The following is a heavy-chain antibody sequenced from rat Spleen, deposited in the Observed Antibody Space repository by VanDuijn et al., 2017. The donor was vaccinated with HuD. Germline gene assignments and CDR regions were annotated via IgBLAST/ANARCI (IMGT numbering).Heavy chain of an antibody. J-gene: IGHJ3*01. CDR2: IIYDGSRT. Sequence: EVQLVESGGGLVQPGRSLKLSCAASGFTFSDYNMAWVRQSPKKGLEWVSPIIYDGSRTFYRDSVKGRFTISRDNAKSTLYLRMDSLRSEDTATYFCTPGIFFDYWGRVALVTFSS. CDR1: GFTFSDYN. V-gene: IGHV5S10*01. CDR3: TPGIFFDY.